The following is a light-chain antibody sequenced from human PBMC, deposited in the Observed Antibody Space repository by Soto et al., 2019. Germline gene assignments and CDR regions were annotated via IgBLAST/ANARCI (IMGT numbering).Light chain of an antibody. CDR2: GAA. V-gene: IGKV3-20*01. CDR1: ENVYINS. Sequence: EIVLTQSPGTLSLSPGEGATLSCRASENVYINSLAWYQQKPGQPPRLLIYGAATRASAVPDRFSGSGSGADFTLAITGLEPEDLAVDYCQQDGTSPLTFGPGTRVD. CDR3: QQDGTSPLT. J-gene: IGKJ3*01.